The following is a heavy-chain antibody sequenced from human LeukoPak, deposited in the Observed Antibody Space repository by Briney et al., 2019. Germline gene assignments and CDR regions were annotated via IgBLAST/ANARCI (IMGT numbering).Heavy chain of an antibody. D-gene: IGHD3-22*01. V-gene: IGHV3-23*01. J-gene: IGHJ4*02. CDR2: IGGSGDTT. Sequence: GGSLRLSCAASGFTFSSYTMNWVRQAPGKGLEWVSAIGGSGDTTYYADSVKARLSISRDNSKNMLYLQMNSLTVEDTALYYCAKLSQYYESSAYMNYWGQGTLVSVSS. CDR1: GFTFSSYT. CDR3: AKLSQYYESSAYMNY.